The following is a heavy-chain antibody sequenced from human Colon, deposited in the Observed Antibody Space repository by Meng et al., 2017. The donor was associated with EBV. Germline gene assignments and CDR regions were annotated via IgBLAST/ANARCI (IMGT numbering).Heavy chain of an antibody. V-gene: IGHV4-31*03. CDR1: GGSVSSGGYY. Sequence: QVQRQWPGPRLVKPSQARSLPCTVSGGSVSSGGYYWTWIRQHPGKGLEWFGHVYYSGSTFYNPSLKRRVIISIDTSKNQFSLNLRSVTAADTAVYYCARVSSGWDYFDYWGQGTLVTVSS. CDR3: ARVSSGWDYFDY. J-gene: IGHJ4*02. CDR2: VYYSGST. D-gene: IGHD6-19*01.